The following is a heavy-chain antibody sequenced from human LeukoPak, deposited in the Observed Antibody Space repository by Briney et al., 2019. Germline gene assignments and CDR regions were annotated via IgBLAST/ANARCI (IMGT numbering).Heavy chain of an antibody. D-gene: IGHD6-19*01. CDR2: IYTSGST. CDR1: GGSISSYY. J-gene: IGHJ6*03. CDR3: ARDTVSGLLVGYYYMDV. V-gene: IGHV4-4*07. Sequence: PSETLSLTCSVSGGSISSYYWSWIRQPAGKGLEWIGRIYTSGSTNYNPSLKSRVTMSVDMSKNQFSLKLSSVTAADTAVYYCARDTVSGLLVGYYYMDVWGKGTTVTVSS.